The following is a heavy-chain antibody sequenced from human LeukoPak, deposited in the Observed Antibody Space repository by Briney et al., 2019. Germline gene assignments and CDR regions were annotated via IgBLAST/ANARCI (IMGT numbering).Heavy chain of an antibody. J-gene: IGHJ6*02. CDR1: GYTFTSYG. CDR2: ISAYNGNT. CDR3: ARGARGYYDSSGYYTKNYYYYGMDV. Sequence: ASVKVSCKASGYTFTSYGIRWVRQAPGQGLEWMGWISAYNGNTNYAQKLQSRVTMTTDTSTSTAYMELRSLRSDDTAVYYCARGARGYYDSSGYYTKNYYYYGMDVWGQGTTVTVSS. D-gene: IGHD3-22*01. V-gene: IGHV1-18*01.